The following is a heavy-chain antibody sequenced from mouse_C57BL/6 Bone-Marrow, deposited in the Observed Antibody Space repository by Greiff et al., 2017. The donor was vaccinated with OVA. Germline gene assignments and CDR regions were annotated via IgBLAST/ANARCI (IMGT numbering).Heavy chain of an antibody. Sequence: QVQLQQSGAELVRPGASVTLSCKASGYTFTDYEMHWVKQTPVHGLEWIGAIDPETGGTAYNQKVKGKAILTADKSSSTAYMELRSLTSEDSAVYYCTRGYSNYYAMDYWGQGTSVTDSS. CDR2: IDPETGGT. J-gene: IGHJ4*01. CDR3: TRGYSNYYAMDY. D-gene: IGHD2-5*01. V-gene: IGHV1-15*01. CDR1: GYTFTDYE.